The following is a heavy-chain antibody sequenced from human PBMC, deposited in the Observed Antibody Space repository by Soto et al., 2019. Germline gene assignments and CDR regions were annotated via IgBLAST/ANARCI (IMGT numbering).Heavy chain of an antibody. D-gene: IGHD6-13*01. J-gene: IGHJ5*02. CDR3: AKDSLQYSSSWYDWFAP. Sequence: GGSLRLSCAASGFTFSSYAMSWVRQAPGKGLEWVSAISGSGGSTYYADSVKGRFTISRDNSKNTLYLQMNSLRAEDTAVYYCAKDSLQYSSSWYDWFAPWGQGTLVTVSS. CDR1: GFTFSSYA. CDR2: ISGSGGST. V-gene: IGHV3-23*01.